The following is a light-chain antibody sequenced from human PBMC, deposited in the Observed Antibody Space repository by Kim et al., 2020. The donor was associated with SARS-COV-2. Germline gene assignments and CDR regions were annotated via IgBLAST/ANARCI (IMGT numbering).Light chain of an antibody. CDR1: SSTIRSNT. J-gene: IGLJ3*02. V-gene: IGLV1-44*01. CDR2: KSN. Sequence: QRLTTSCSCSSSTIRSNTVNWYQQLSGTAPIPLIYKSNERPSGIPDRFSGSKSGTSASLAISGVQSEDEADYYCYSADYSLSGWVFGGGTQLTVL. CDR3: YSADYSLSGWV.